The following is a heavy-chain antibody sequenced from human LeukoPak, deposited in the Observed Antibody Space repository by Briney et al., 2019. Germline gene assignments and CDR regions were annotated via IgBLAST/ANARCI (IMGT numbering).Heavy chain of an antibody. CDR2: IRSDGSDK. D-gene: IGHD3-22*01. Sequence: PGGSLRLSCAASGFIFSTYGMHWVRQAPGKGLEWVAFIRSDGSDKSYAGSVMGRFTISRDNSKNTLYLQMNTLTAEDTAVYYCRKHDSSSDYWGQGTLVTVSS. V-gene: IGHV3-30*02. CDR1: GFIFSTYG. J-gene: IGHJ4*02. CDR3: RKHDSSSDY.